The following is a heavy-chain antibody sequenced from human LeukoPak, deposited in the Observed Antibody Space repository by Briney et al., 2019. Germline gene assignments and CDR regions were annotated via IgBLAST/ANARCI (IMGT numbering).Heavy chain of an antibody. CDR3: TIPYYYDSLGLDY. CDR2: ISAYNGNT. D-gene: IGHD3-22*01. CDR1: GYTFTSYG. V-gene: IGHV1-18*01. Sequence: ASVTVSCTASGYTFTSYGISWVRQAPGQGLEWMGWISAYNGNTNYAQKLQGRVTMTTDTSTSTAYTELRSLRSDDTAVYYCTIPYYYDSLGLDYWGQGTLVTVSS. J-gene: IGHJ4*02.